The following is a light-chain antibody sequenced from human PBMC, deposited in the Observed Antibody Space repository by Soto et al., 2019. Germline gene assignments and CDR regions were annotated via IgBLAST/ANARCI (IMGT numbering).Light chain of an antibody. J-gene: IGKJ2*01. CDR2: GAS. V-gene: IGKV1-33*01. CDR1: QDISKY. Sequence: DIQMTQSPSSLSASVGARVTITCQASQDISKYLDWYQQKPGKAPKLLIYGASNLIRGVPSRYSGSGSGTDFTFTISSLQPEDFAIYYCQQYDSLPYTFGQGTKVESK. CDR3: QQYDSLPYT.